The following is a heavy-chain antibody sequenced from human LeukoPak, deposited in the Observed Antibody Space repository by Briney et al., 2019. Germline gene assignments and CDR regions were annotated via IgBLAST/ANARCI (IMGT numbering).Heavy chain of an antibody. Sequence: SETLSLTCAVSGGSISSSNWWSWVRQPPGKGLEWIGEIYHSGSTNYNPSLKSRVTISVDKSKNLFSLKLSSVTAADTAVYYCARDLGGGGSYFAFDIWGQGTMVTVSS. CDR1: GGSISSSNW. CDR3: ARDLGGGGSYFAFDI. CDR2: IYHSGST. J-gene: IGHJ3*02. V-gene: IGHV4-4*02. D-gene: IGHD1-26*01.